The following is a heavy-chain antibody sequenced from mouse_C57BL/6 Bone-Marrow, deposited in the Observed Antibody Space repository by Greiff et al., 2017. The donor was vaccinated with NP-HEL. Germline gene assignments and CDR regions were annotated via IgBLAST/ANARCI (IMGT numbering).Heavy chain of an antibody. CDR3: TKHYYGSSYGYAMDY. CDR1: GFNIKDDY. D-gene: IGHD1-1*01. CDR2: IDPENGDT. J-gene: IGHJ4*01. Sequence: DVKLVESGAELVRPGASVKLSCTASGFNIKDDYMHWVKQRPEQGLEWIGWIDPENGDTEYASKFQGKATITADTSSNTAYLQLSSLTSEDTAVYYCTKHYYGSSYGYAMDYWGQGTSVTVSS. V-gene: IGHV14-4*01.